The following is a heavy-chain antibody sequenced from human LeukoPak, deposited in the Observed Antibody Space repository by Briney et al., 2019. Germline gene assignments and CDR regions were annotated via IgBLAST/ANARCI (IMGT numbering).Heavy chain of an antibody. Sequence: SETLSLTCTVSGGSISSGSYYWSWIRQPAGKGLEWIGRIYTSGSTNYNPSLKSRVTISVDTSKNQFSLKLSSVTAADTAVYYCARGVGATESTAGYYYYMDVWGKGTTVTISS. CDR3: ARGVGATESTAGYYYYMDV. J-gene: IGHJ6*03. V-gene: IGHV4-61*02. D-gene: IGHD1-26*01. CDR1: GGSISSGSYY. CDR2: IYTSGST.